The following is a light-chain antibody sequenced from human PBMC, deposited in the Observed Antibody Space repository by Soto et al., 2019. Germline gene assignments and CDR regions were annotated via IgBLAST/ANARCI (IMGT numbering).Light chain of an antibody. Sequence: QSVLTQPPSISRAPGQRVTISCTGSSSNIGAGSDVHWYHQLPGTAPKLLIYGNTNRPSGVPDRFSGSKSGTSASLAIAGLQTEDEGDYYCQTYDSSLSGLYVFGTGTKLTVL. CDR2: GNT. V-gene: IGLV1-40*01. CDR3: QTYDSSLSGLYV. J-gene: IGLJ1*01. CDR1: SSNIGAGSD.